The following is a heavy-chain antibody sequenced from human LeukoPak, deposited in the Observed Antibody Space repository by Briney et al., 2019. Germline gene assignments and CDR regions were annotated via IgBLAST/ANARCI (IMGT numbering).Heavy chain of an antibody. J-gene: IGHJ4*02. V-gene: IGHV4-59*08. D-gene: IGHD5-18*01. CDR1: GGSISSYY. Sequence: PSETLSLTCTVSGGSISSYYWSWIRQPPGKGLEWIGYIYYGGSTNYNPSLKSRVTISVNTSKNQFSLKLCSVTTSDTAVYYCVSEGGYSYGYGYWGQGTLVTVSS. CDR3: VSEGGYSYGYGY. CDR2: IYYGGST.